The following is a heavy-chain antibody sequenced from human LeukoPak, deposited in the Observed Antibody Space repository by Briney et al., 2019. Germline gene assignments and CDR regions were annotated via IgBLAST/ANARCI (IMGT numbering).Heavy chain of an antibody. J-gene: IGHJ5*02. CDR1: GGSISSSSYY. CDR3: ARKLAYCGGDCYPFDP. D-gene: IGHD2-21*02. Sequence: RPSETLSLTCTVSGGSISSSSYYWGWIRQPPGKGLEWIGSIYYSGSTYYNPSLKSRVTISVDTSKNQFSLKLSSVTAADTAVYYCARKLAYCGGDCYPFDPWGQGTLVTASS. CDR2: IYYSGST. V-gene: IGHV4-39*07.